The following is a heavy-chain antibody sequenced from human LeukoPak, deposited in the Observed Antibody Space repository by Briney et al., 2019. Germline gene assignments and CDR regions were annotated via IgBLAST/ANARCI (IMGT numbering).Heavy chain of an antibody. J-gene: IGHJ4*02. Sequence: GASVKVSCKASGGTFSSYAISWVRQAPGQGLEWMGGIIPIFGTANYAQKLQGRVTMTTDTSTSTAYMELRSLRSDDTAVYYCALFTYYYDSSGYYPGDYWGQGTLVTVSS. D-gene: IGHD3-22*01. CDR3: ALFTYYYDSSGYYPGDY. CDR1: GGTFSSYA. CDR2: IIPIFGTA. V-gene: IGHV1-69*05.